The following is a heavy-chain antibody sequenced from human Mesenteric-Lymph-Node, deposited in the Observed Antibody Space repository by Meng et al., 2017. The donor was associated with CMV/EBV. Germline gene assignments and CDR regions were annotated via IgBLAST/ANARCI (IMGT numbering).Heavy chain of an antibody. CDR1: GASLSSING. CDR3: ARGNTMVRGVFDY. CDR2: IYHSGST. Sequence: ASSGASLSSINGWGWARQPPGKGLGGIGEIYHSGSTNYNPSLKSRVTISVDKSKNQYSLKLSSVTAADTAVYYCARGNTMVRGVFDYWGQGTLVTVSS. J-gene: IGHJ4*02. V-gene: IGHV4-4*02. D-gene: IGHD3-10*01.